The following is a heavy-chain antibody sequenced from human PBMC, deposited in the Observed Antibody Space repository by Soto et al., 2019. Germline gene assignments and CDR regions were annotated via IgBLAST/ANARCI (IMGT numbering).Heavy chain of an antibody. V-gene: IGHV3-30*18. CDR3: ENADSLFHGYNSRSDFPLGY. J-gene: IGHJ4*02. CDR2: ISYDGSSK. Sequence: GGSLRLSCAVSGFRFSSNGMHLVRQAPGKGLEWVAVISYDGSSKFYADSVKGRFTISRDNSKDTLYLQMNSLKPDDTAVYYCENADSLFHGYNSRSDFPLGYWCKGSMVTVSS. CDR1: GFRFSSNG. D-gene: IGHD3-10*01.